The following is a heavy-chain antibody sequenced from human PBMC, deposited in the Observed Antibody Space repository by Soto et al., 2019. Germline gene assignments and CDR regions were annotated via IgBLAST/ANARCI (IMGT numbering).Heavy chain of an antibody. CDR3: AREEVAYYGSGSYNWFDP. D-gene: IGHD3-10*01. Sequence: SETLSLTCTVSGGSISSSSYYWGWIRQPPGKGLEWIGNIFNSGSTYYNPSLKSRITISVDTSKNQFSLKLSSVTVADTAVCYCAREEVAYYGSGSYNWFDPWGQGTLVTVSS. CDR2: IFNSGST. V-gene: IGHV4-39*07. CDR1: GGSISSSSYY. J-gene: IGHJ5*02.